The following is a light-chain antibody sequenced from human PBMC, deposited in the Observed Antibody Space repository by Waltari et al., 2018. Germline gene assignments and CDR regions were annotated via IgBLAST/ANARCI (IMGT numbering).Light chain of an antibody. CDR1: QRITNW. CDR3: QQYDNYWT. Sequence: DIQMTQSPSTLSASVGDRVTIPCRASQRITNWLAWYQQKPGKAPKLLIYKASNLESGVPSRFSGSGSGTEFTLTISSLQPDDFATYYCQQYDNYWTFGQGTKVEIK. V-gene: IGKV1-5*03. J-gene: IGKJ1*01. CDR2: KAS.